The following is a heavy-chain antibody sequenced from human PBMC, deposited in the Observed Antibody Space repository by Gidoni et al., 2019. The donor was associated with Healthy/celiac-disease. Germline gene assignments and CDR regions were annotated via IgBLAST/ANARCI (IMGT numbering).Heavy chain of an antibody. CDR2: INHSGST. D-gene: IGHD5-18*01. Sequence: QVQLQQWGAGLLKPSETLSLTCAVYGGSFSGYYWSWIRQPPGKGLEWIGEINHSGSTNYNPSLKSRVTISVDTSKNQFSLKLSSVTAADTAVYYCARRIGYSYGWGYWGQGTLVTVSS. CDR1: GGSFSGYY. CDR3: ARRIGYSYGWGY. J-gene: IGHJ4*02. V-gene: IGHV4-34*01.